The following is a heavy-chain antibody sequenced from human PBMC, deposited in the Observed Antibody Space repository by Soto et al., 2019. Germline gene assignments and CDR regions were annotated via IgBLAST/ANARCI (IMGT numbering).Heavy chain of an antibody. V-gene: IGHV4-31*03. J-gene: IGHJ5*02. CDR2: IYYSGNT. D-gene: IGHD2-8*01. CDR1: GASVSSGAYF. CDR3: ARVFCTTSTCFFPGWFDP. Sequence: SETLSLTCTVSGASVSSGAYFWSWIRQHPERGLEWIGNIYYSGNTYYNPSLRSRVTISIDTSQNHFSLRLNSVTAADTAIYYCARVFCTTSTCFFPGWFDPWGQGALVTVSS.